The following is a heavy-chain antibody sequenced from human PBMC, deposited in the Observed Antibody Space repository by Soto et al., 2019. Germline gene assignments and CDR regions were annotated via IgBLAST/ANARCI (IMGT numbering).Heavy chain of an antibody. CDR2: ISGSGGST. CDR1: GFTFSSYA. J-gene: IGHJ6*02. CDR3: AKGGSSSNYYYYGMDV. D-gene: IGHD6-6*01. V-gene: IGHV3-23*01. Sequence: GSLRLSCAASGFTFSSYAMSWVRQAPGKGLEWVSAISGSGGSTYYADSVKGRFTISRDNSKNTLYLQMNSLRAEDTAVYYCAKGGSSSNYYYYGMDVWGQGTTVTVSS.